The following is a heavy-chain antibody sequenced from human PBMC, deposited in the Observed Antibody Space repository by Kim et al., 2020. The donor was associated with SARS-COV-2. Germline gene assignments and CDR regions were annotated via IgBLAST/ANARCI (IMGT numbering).Heavy chain of an antibody. CDR1: GGTFSSYA. CDR2: IIPIFGTA. V-gene: IGHV1-69*13. D-gene: IGHD3-22*01. J-gene: IGHJ3*02. CDR3: ARTDSSQFRFGAFDI. Sequence: SVKVSCKASGGTFSSYAISWVRQAPGQGLEWMGGIIPIFGTANYAQKFQGRVTITADESTSTAYMELSSLRSEDTAVYYCARTDSSQFRFGAFDIWGQGTMVTVSS.